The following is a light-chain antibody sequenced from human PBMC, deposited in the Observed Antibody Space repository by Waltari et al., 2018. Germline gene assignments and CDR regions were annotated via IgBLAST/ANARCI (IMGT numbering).Light chain of an antibody. J-gene: IGLJ2*01. V-gene: IGLV2-8*01. CDR2: EVT. CDR3: SSYAGSNNLV. CDR1: SSDVGGYNY. Sequence: QSVTISCTGTSSDVGGYNYVSWYQQHPGKAPKLMISEVTKRPSGVPDRFSGSKSGNTASLTVSGLQAEDEADYYCSSYAGSNNLVFGGGTKLTVL.